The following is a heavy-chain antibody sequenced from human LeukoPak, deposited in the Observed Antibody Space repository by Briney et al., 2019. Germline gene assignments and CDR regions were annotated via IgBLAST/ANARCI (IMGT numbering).Heavy chain of an antibody. D-gene: IGHD6-13*01. Sequence: GESLKISCKTSGYNFSNYWIGWVRQMPGKGLEWMGIIYPGDSETRYSPSFQGQVTFSADTSIGTAYVQWSSLEASDTAIYYCARLQLLSAAGTFDYWGQGALVTVSS. CDR2: IYPGDSET. V-gene: IGHV5-51*01. CDR3: ARLQLLSAAGTFDY. CDR1: GYNFSNYW. J-gene: IGHJ4*02.